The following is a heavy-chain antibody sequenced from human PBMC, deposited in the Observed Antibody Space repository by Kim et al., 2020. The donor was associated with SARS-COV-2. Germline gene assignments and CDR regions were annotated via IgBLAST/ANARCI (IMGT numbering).Heavy chain of an antibody. D-gene: IGHD2-2*03. CDR1: GYTFSSFG. Sequence: ASVKVSCKASGYTFSSFGVSWVRQAPGQGPEWMGWISAYNGNTKNTERLQGRVAMTTDTSTTTAYMELRSLTLDDTAVYYCARDQNGYCTTASCFSFYGLDVWGQGTTVTVSS. CDR3: ARDQNGYCTTASCFSFYGLDV. J-gene: IGHJ6*02. V-gene: IGHV1-18*01. CDR2: ISAYNGNT.